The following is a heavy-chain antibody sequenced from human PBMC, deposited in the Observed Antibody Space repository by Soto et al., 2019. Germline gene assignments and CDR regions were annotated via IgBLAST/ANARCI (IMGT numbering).Heavy chain of an antibody. Sequence: GGSLRLSCAASGFAYSSYSMHWVREAPGKGLEWVSSISSSSSNIYYADSVKGRFTISRDNAKNSLYLQMNSLRAEDTAVYYCARDPLWGTAMVLWYFDLWGRGTLVTVSS. J-gene: IGHJ2*01. CDR1: GFAYSSYS. D-gene: IGHD5-18*01. CDR2: ISSSSSNI. V-gene: IGHV3-21*01. CDR3: ARDPLWGTAMVLWYFDL.